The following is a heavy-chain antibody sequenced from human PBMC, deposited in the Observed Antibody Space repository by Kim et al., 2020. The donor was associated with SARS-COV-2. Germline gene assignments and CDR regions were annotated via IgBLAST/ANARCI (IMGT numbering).Heavy chain of an antibody. CDR3: AKGAAFVGITMIVVVTIDC. Sequence: GGSLRLSCAASGFTFSSYAMSWVRQAPGKGLEWVSAISGSGGSTYYADSVKGRFTISRDNSKNTLYLQMNSLRAEDTAVYYCAKGAAFVGITMIVVVTIDCWGQGTLVTVSS. CDR1: GFTFSSYA. D-gene: IGHD3-22*01. V-gene: IGHV3-23*01. CDR2: ISGSGGST. J-gene: IGHJ4*02.